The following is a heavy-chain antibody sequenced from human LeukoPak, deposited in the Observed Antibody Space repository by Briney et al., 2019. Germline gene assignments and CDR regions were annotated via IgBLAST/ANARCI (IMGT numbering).Heavy chain of an antibody. CDR3: ARDQGDNYDSSGYYPY. J-gene: IGHJ4*02. V-gene: IGHV3-48*03. D-gene: IGHD3-22*01. Sequence: GGSLRLSCAASGFTFSTYEMNWVRQAPGKGLEWVSYISGSGDTNYADSVMGRFTISRDNAKNSLYLQMNSLRAEDTAVYYCARDQGDNYDSSGYYPYWGQGTLVSVSS. CDR2: ISGSGDT. CDR1: GFTFSTYE.